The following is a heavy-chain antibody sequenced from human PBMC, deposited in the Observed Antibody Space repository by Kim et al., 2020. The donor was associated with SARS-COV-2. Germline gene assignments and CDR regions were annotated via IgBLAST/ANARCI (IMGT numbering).Heavy chain of an antibody. CDR3: VGEEISVYYYGMDV. J-gene: IGHJ6*02. Sequence: ADSVKGRFTRSRDNCKITLYLQMNSLRAEDTAVYYCVGEEISVYYYGMDVWGQETTVTVSS. V-gene: IGHV3-30*01.